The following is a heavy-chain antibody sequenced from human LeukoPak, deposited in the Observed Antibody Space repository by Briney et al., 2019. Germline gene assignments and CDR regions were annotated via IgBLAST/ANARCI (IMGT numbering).Heavy chain of an antibody. J-gene: IGHJ3*02. CDR2: IGTAGDT. Sequence: GGSLRLSCAASGFTFSSYDMHWVRQATGKGLEWVSAIGTAGDTYYPGSVKGRFTISRDNAKNSLYLQMNSLRAEDTAVYYCARDRGDYDAFDIWGQGTMVTVSS. V-gene: IGHV3-13*01. D-gene: IGHD4-17*01. CDR1: GFTFSSYD. CDR3: ARDRGDYDAFDI.